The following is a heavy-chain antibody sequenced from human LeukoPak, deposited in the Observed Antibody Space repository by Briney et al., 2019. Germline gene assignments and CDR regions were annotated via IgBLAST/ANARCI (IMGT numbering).Heavy chain of an antibody. CDR3: AREGYYGSGSPPSLYFDY. D-gene: IGHD3-10*01. CDR2: TSSDLNVK. V-gene: IGHV3-30*03. CDR1: GFAFGSYW. J-gene: IGHJ4*02. Sequence: GGSLRLSCAASGFAFGSYWMSWVRQAPGKGLEWVAVTSSDLNVKLYADSVKGRFTISRDNSRSTLYLQMNSLRPEDTAIYYCAREGYYGSGSPPSLYFDYWGQGTLVTVSS.